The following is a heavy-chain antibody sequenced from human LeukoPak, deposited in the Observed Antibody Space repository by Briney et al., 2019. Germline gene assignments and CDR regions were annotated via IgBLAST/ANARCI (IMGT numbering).Heavy chain of an antibody. CDR2: IKSDGST. CDR3: ARAPSEIGGYYPEYFRH. CDR1: GFTFSTYW. Sequence: GGSLRLSCAASGFTFSTYWVHWVRQAPGKGLVWVSRIKSDGSTNYADSVKGRFTISRDHAKNTVSLQMNSLRPEDTGVYYCARAPSEIGGYYPEYFRHWGQGTLVTVSS. D-gene: IGHD3-22*01. V-gene: IGHV3-74*01. J-gene: IGHJ1*01.